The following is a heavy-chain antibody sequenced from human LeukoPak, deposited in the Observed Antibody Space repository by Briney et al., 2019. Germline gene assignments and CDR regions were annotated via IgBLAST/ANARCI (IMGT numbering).Heavy chain of an antibody. D-gene: IGHD3-9*01. CDR1: GFXFTSYS. CDR2: ISSSSSYI. CDR3: ARLYDILTGAFDY. V-gene: IGHV3-21*01. J-gene: IGHJ4*02. Sequence: GGSLRLSCAASGFXFTSYSINWVRQAPGKGLKWVSSISSSSSYIYYADSVKGRFTISRDNAKNSLYLQMSSLRAEDTAIYYCARLYDILTGAFDYWGQGTLVTVSS.